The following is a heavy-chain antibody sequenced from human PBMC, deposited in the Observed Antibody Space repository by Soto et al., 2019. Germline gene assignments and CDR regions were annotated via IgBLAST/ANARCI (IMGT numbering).Heavy chain of an antibody. Sequence: GGSLRLSCAASGFTFSSYSMNWVRQAPGKGLEWVSYISSSSSTIYYADSVKGRFTISRDNAKNSLYLQMNSLRDEDTAVYYCARLHQYSSSWYYYYYGMDVWGQGTTVTVSS. V-gene: IGHV3-48*02. J-gene: IGHJ6*02. CDR2: ISSSSSTI. CDR3: ARLHQYSSSWYYYYYGMDV. D-gene: IGHD6-13*01. CDR1: GFTFSSYS.